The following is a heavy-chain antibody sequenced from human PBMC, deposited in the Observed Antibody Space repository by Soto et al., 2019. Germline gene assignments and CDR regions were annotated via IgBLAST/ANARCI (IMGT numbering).Heavy chain of an antibody. CDR1: GGSFSSYA. CDR3: AREGRGRHFDY. Sequence: QVQLGQSGAEVKKPGSSVKVSCKASGGSFSSYAFTWVRLSTGQGLEGMGGIVHIFATPNYAQKLQGRVTITADRSTNTVSMELSSLTSEDTALYFCAREGRGRHFDYWGQGTLVTVSS. J-gene: IGHJ4*02. CDR2: IVHIFATP. V-gene: IGHV1-69*14. D-gene: IGHD5-12*01.